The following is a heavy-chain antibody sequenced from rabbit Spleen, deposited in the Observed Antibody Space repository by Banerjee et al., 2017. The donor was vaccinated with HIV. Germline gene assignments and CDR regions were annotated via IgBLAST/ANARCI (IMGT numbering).Heavy chain of an antibody. V-gene: IGHV1S40*01. Sequence: QSLEESGGDLVKPGASLTLTCTASGFSFSSSYWICWVRQAPLEWIGCINTGSSITYYASWAKGRFTISKTSSTTVTLQMTSLTAADTATYFCARGDGYAYGGYDLWGPGTLVTVS. J-gene: IGHJ4*01. CDR1: GFSFSSSYW. D-gene: IGHD6-1*01. CDR3: ARGDGYAYGGYDL. CDR2: INTGSSIT.